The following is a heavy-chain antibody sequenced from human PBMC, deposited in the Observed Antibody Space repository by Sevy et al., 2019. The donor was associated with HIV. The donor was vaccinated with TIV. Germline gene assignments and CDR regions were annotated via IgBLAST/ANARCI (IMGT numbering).Heavy chain of an antibody. D-gene: IGHD2-15*01. CDR3: ARRGDNNWFDP. J-gene: IGHJ5*02. V-gene: IGHV4-39*01. CDR2: ISYTGST. Sequence: LLMQSQTLSLTCTVSGVSISGGAYYWGWIRQPPGKGLEWIGSISYTGSTYYNPSLKSRVTISVDTSKNQFSLKLTSVTAADTAVYYCARRGDNNWFDPWGQGTLVTVSS. CDR1: GVSISGGAYY.